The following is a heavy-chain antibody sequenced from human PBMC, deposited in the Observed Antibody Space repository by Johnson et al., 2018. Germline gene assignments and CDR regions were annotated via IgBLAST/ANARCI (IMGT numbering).Heavy chain of an antibody. D-gene: IGHD3-3*02. J-gene: IGHJ6*03. Sequence: VQLVQSGGGLVQPGGSLRLSCAVSGFSFSNYAINWVRQAPGEGLEWVSAISGGGGGIYYADSVKGRFTVSRDNAKNSLFLQMNSLRAEDTAVYYCARVISFFYYYMDVWGKGTTVTVSS. CDR1: GFSFSNYA. CDR3: ARVISFFYYYMDV. CDR2: ISGGGGGI. V-gene: IGHV3-23*04.